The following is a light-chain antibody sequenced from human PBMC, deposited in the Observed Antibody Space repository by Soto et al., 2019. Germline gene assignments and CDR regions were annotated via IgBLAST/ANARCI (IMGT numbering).Light chain of an antibody. Sequence: DIQMTQSPSSLSASVGDRVIITCWASQSIRQYLNWYQHKPGKVPTLLIYAESGLQSGVPSRFSGSGSGTEFTLTNTSLQPEDFATYYCQQSGDTPPWTFGQGTKVEIK. CDR2: AES. CDR1: QSIRQY. V-gene: IGKV1-39*01. CDR3: QQSGDTPPWT. J-gene: IGKJ1*01.